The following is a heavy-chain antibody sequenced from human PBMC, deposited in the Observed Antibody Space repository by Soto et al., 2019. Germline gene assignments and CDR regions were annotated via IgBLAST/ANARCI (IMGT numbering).Heavy chain of an antibody. D-gene: IGHD6-6*01. V-gene: IGHV1-69*13. J-gene: IGHJ4*02. CDR3: ASSIAAPHAPFDY. CDR2: IIPIYGSS. Sequence: AVKVPCSASGGMFHSSAINWVRQAPGQGLEWMGGIIPIYGSSNYAQKFQGRVTITADESTSTAYMELSSLRSEDTAVYYCASSIAAPHAPFDYWGQGTLVTVSS. CDR1: GGMFHSSA.